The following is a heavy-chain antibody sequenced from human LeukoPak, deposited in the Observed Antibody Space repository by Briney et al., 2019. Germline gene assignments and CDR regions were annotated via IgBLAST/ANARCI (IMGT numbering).Heavy chain of an antibody. CDR3: ARVRTTVTVFDY. Sequence: SETLSLTCAVSGGSISSNSYYWGWIRQPPGKGLEWIGSIYYSGSTYYNPSLKSRVTISVDTSKNQFSLKLSSVTAADTAVYYCARVRTTVTVFDYWGQGTLVTVSS. CDR2: IYYSGST. V-gene: IGHV4-39*01. J-gene: IGHJ4*02. CDR1: GGSISSNSYY. D-gene: IGHD4-17*01.